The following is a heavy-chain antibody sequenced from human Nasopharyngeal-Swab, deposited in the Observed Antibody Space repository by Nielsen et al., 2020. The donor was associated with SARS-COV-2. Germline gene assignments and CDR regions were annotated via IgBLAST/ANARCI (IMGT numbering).Heavy chain of an antibody. CDR3: ARDAPGDFWSGPGEI. CDR1: GYTFTSYG. V-gene: IGHV1-18*01. CDR2: ISAYNGNT. Sequence: ASVKVSCKASGYTFTSYGISWVRQAPGQGLEWMGWISAYNGNTNYAQKLQGRVTMTTDTSTSTAYMELRSLRSDDTAVYYCARDAPGDFWSGPGEIWGQGTMVTVSS. J-gene: IGHJ3*02. D-gene: IGHD3-3*01.